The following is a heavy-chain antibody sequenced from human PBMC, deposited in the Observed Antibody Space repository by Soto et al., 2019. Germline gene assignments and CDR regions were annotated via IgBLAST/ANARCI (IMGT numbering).Heavy chain of an antibody. V-gene: IGHV4-31*02. CDR3: GQAIVLTGGDGFAH. Sequence: QVQLREWGPGLVKPSQTLSLKCSVSGGSISTGGVFLSWIRQHPSNGLEWLAAISYSGRTYNTPSLDCRVTMSIEASKKQFSLTLTSVTAADPPLYYCGQAIVLTGGDGFAHLGPGRMVTVSS. J-gene: IGHJ3*01. CDR1: GGSISTGGVF. D-gene: IGHD3-9*01. CDR2: ISYSGRT.